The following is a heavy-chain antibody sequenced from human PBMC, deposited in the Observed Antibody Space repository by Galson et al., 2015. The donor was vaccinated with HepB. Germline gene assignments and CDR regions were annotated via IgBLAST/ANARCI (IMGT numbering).Heavy chain of an antibody. D-gene: IGHD3-9*01. J-gene: IGHJ4*02. V-gene: IGHV5-51*01. CDR1: GYPFTKYW. Sequence: QSGAEVKKPGESLKISRKTSGYPFTKYWIGWVRQMPGKGLEWMGIIYPAASATKYSPSFQGQVTMSADKATSTAYLQWSSLKASDIAMYYCARHVDGYFDYWGQGTLVTVSS. CDR2: IYPAASAT. CDR3: ARHVDGYFDY.